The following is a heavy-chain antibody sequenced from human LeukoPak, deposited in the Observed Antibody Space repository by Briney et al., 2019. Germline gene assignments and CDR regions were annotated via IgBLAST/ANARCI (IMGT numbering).Heavy chain of an antibody. CDR2: INSDVSST. CDR3: LKDADY. CDR1: GFTFSISG. J-gene: IGHJ4*01. V-gene: IGHV3-74*01. D-gene: IGHD2-2*01. Sequence: GGSLRLSCAASGFTFSISGMHWVRQAPGKGLVWVSLINSDVSSTWYADSVKGRFTISRDNAKNTEYLQMDSLRAEDTAVYYRLKDADYWGHGTRVTVSS.